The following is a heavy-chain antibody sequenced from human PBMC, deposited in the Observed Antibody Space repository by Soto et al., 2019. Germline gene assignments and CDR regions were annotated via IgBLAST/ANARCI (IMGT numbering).Heavy chain of an antibody. CDR1: GFTFSSYG. V-gene: IGHV3-33*01. Sequence: QVQLVESGGGVVQPGRSLRLSCAASGFTFSSYGMHWVRQAPGKGLEWVAVIWYDGSNKYYADSVKGRFTISRDNSKNTLYLQMNSLRAEDTAVYYCAREVPAAGTGFDYWGQGTLVTVSS. D-gene: IGHD6-13*01. J-gene: IGHJ4*02. CDR2: IWYDGSNK. CDR3: AREVPAAGTGFDY.